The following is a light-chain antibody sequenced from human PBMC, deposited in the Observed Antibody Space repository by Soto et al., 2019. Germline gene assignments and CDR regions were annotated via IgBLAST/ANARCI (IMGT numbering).Light chain of an antibody. CDR2: DAS. CDR1: QSVSSN. V-gene: IGKV3-11*01. J-gene: IGKJ1*01. Sequence: EIVLTQSPGTLSLSPGERATLSCRASQSVSSNLSWYQQKPGQAPRLLIYDASNRATGIPARFSGSGSGTDFTLTISSLEPEDFAVYYCQQYAASPRTFGQGTKVDI. CDR3: QQYAASPRT.